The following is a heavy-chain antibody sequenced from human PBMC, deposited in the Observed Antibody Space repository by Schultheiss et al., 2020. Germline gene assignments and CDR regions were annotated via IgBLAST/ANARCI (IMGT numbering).Heavy chain of an antibody. CDR1: GFTFSDYY. CDR2: ISSSSSYT. V-gene: IGHV3-11*03. J-gene: IGHJ5*02. D-gene: IGHD1-26*01. Sequence: GGSLRLSCAASGFTFSDYYMNWIRQAPGKGLEWVSYISSSSSYTNYADSVKGRFTISRDNSKNTLYLQMNSLKTEDTAVYYCTVTELPWGQGTLVTVSS. CDR3: TVTELP.